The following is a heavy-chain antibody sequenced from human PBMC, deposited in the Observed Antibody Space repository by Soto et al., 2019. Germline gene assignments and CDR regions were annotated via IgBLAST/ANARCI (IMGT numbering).Heavy chain of an antibody. CDR3: ASHGRLFGVGNWFDP. D-gene: IGHD3-3*01. V-gene: IGHV5-51*01. CDR2: IYPADSDT. CDR1: GYSFTSYW. Sequence: GESLKISCKGSGYSFTSYWIGWVRQMPGKGLEWMGIIYPADSDTRYSPSFQGQVTISADKSISTAYLQWSSLKASATALYYCASHGRLFGVGNWFDPWGQGTLVTVSS. J-gene: IGHJ5*02.